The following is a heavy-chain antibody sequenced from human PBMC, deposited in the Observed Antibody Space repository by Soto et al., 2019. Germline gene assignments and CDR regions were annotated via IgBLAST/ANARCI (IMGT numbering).Heavy chain of an antibody. CDR3: ASRPRGSVADTLDS. V-gene: IGHV3-23*01. J-gene: IGHJ5*01. D-gene: IGHD6-19*01. Sequence: GGSLRLSCAASGFTFSSYAMSWVRQAPGKGLEWVSAISGSGGSTYYADSVKGRFTISRDNSKNTLYLQMNSLRAEDTAVYYCASRPRGSVADTLDSWGQGSLVTVSS. CDR2: ISGSGGST. CDR1: GFTFSSYA.